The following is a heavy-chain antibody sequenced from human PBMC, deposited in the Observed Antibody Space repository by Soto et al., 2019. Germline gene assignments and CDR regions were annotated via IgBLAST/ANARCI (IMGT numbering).Heavy chain of an antibody. Sequence: PSETLSLTCTVSGCSISIGGYYWSWILQHPGKGLEWIGYIYYSGSTYYNPSLKSRVTISVDTSKNQFSLKLSSVTAADTAVYYCARSGYSYGPNPLLYWGQGTLVTVS. CDR3: ARSGYSYGPNPLLY. CDR1: GCSISIGGYY. D-gene: IGHD5-18*01. V-gene: IGHV4-31*03. CDR2: IYYSGST. J-gene: IGHJ4*02.